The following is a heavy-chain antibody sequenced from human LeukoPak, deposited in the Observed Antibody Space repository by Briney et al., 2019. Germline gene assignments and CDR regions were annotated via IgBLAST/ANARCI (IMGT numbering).Heavy chain of an antibody. J-gene: IGHJ5*02. Sequence: GGSLRLSCAASGITFGNNWLHWVRQGPGKGLGWISRINSDGGGAIYADSVKGRFTVSRDNAKNTLYLQMNSLRAEDTAVYYCARDVPHNWFDTWGQGTLVTVSS. CDR3: ARDVPHNWFDT. CDR2: INSDGGGA. CDR1: GITFGNNW. V-gene: IGHV3-74*01.